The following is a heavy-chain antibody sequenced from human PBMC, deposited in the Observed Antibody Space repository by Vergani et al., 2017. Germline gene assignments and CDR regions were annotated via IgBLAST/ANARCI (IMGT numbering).Heavy chain of an antibody. CDR3: ARDLGVRGVTYWFDP. D-gene: IGHD3-10*01. CDR2: INPNSGGT. CDR1: GYTFTGYY. V-gene: IGHV1-2*02. J-gene: IGHJ5*02. Sequence: QVQLVQSGAEVKKPGASVKVSCKASGYTFTGYYMHWVRQAPGQGLEWMGWINPNSGGTNYAQKFQGRVTMTRDTSISTAYMELSRLRSDDTAVYYCARDLGVRGVTYWFDPWGQGTLVTVSS.